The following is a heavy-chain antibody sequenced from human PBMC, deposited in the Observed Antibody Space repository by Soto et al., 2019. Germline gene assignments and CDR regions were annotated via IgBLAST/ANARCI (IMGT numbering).Heavy chain of an antibody. D-gene: IGHD6-13*01. J-gene: IGHJ6*02. V-gene: IGHV5-51*01. CDR3: ARLSAAGNLGGYYGMDV. CDR2: IYPGASDT. Sequence: PGESLKISCKGSGYSFTSYWIGWVRQMPGKGLEWMGIIYPGASDTRYSPSFQGQVTISADKSISTAYLQWSSLKASDTAMYYCARLSAAGNLGGYYGMDVWGQGTTVTVSS. CDR1: GYSFTSYW.